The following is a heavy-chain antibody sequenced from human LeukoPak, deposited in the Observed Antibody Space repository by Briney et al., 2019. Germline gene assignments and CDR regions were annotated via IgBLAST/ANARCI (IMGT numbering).Heavy chain of an antibody. CDR3: ARYSVGQWLVDY. V-gene: IGHV1-18*01. CDR2: ISAYNGNT. CDR1: GYTFTSYG. D-gene: IGHD6-19*01. J-gene: IGHJ4*02. Sequence: ASVKASCKASGYTFTSYGISWVRQAPGQGLEWMGWISAYNGNTNYAQKLQGRVTMTTDTSTSTAYMELRSLRSDDTAVYYCARYSVGQWLVDYWGQGTLVTVSS.